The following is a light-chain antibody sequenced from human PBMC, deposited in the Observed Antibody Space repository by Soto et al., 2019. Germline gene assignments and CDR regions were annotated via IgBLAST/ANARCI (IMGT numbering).Light chain of an antibody. V-gene: IGKV3-20*01. CDR3: QQYGVAPGT. CDR1: QSISTRY. CDR2: ETS. J-gene: IGKJ1*01. Sequence: EIVLTQSPGTLSLSPGERATLSCRASQSISTRYFAWYQQKGGQAPRLLIYETSSRGTGIADRFIGSGTGTEFTLTISRLGPEDFAVYYCQQYGVAPGTFGQGTKLEI.